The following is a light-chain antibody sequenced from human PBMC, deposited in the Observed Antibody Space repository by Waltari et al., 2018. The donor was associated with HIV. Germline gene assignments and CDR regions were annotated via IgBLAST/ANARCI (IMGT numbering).Light chain of an antibody. CDR2: GDS. CDR3: QSYDSSLSGFWV. CDR1: SSNIGAGYD. Sequence: QSVLTQPPSVSGAPGQRVTISCTGNSSNIGAGYDVPWYQQLPGIAPKLPSYGDSNRPSGVPDRFSGSKSGTSSSLAITGLQAEDEADYYCQSYDSSLSGFWVFGGGTKLTVL. J-gene: IGLJ3*02. V-gene: IGLV1-40*01.